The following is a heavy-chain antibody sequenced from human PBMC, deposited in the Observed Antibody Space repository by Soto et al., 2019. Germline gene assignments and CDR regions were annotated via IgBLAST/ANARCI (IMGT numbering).Heavy chain of an antibody. V-gene: IGHV1-24*01. CDR1: GYTLTELS. Sequence: ASVKVSGKVSGYTLTELSMHWVRQAPGKGLEWMGGFGPEDGETIYAQKFQGRVTMTEDTSTDTAYMELSSLRSEDTAVYYCATDGAIFGVVIPQSNYYGMDVWGQGTTVTVSS. CDR2: FGPEDGET. D-gene: IGHD3-3*01. J-gene: IGHJ6*02. CDR3: ATDGAIFGVVIPQSNYYGMDV.